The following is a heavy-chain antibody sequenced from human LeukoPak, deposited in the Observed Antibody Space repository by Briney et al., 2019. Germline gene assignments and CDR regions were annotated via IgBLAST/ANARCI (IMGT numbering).Heavy chain of an antibody. V-gene: IGHV4-28*03. J-gene: IGHJ4*02. Sequence: PSETLSLTCAVSGYSISTSNYWAWIRQPPGKGLEWIGHIYYSGGIYYNPSLKSRVTMSVDTSKNQFSLKLSSVTAVDTAVYYCAREIRDYGGKDYFDYWGQGTLVTVSS. CDR2: IYYSGGI. CDR3: AREIRDYGGKDYFDY. CDR1: GYSISTSNY. D-gene: IGHD4-23*01.